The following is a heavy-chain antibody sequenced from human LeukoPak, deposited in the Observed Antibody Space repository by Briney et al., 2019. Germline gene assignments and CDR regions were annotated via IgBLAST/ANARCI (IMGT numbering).Heavy chain of an antibody. Sequence: GGSLRLTCAASVLTFDDYGMSWVRQAPEKGLEWVSGIKWNGGSTGYADSVKGRFTISRDNAKNSLYLQMNSLRAEDTAVYFCARDPYSGNYGAYYYYYMDVWGKGTTVTISS. J-gene: IGHJ6*03. CDR1: VLTFDDYG. D-gene: IGHD1-26*01. CDR2: IKWNGGST. V-gene: IGHV3-20*04. CDR3: ARDPYSGNYGAYYYYYMDV.